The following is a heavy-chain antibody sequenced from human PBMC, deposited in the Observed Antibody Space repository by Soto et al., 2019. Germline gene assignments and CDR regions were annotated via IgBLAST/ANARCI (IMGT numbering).Heavy chain of an antibody. Sequence: ASVKVSCKASGFTFTSSAVQWVRQARGQRLEWIGWIVVGSGNTNYAQKFQERVTITRDMSTSTAYMELSSLRSEDTAVYCCAADLRIVAAKGFYYYGMDVWGQGTTVTVSS. V-gene: IGHV1-58*01. D-gene: IGHD5-12*01. CDR1: GFTFTSSA. CDR2: IVVGSGNT. CDR3: AADLRIVAAKGFYYYGMDV. J-gene: IGHJ6*02.